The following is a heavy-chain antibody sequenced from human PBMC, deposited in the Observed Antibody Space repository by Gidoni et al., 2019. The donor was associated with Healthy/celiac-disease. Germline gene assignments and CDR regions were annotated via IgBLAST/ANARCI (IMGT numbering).Heavy chain of an antibody. CDR2: FDPEDGET. CDR3: ATVHYSGTGLFYYFDY. V-gene: IGHV1-24*01. Sequence: QVQLVQSGAAVKKPGASVKVSCKVSGYTLTELSMHWVRQAPGKGLEWMGGFDPEDGETIYEQKFQGRVTMTEDTSTDTAYMELSSLRSEDTAVYYCATVHYSGTGLFYYFDYWGQGTLVTVSS. CDR1: GYTLTELS. J-gene: IGHJ4*02. D-gene: IGHD1-7*01.